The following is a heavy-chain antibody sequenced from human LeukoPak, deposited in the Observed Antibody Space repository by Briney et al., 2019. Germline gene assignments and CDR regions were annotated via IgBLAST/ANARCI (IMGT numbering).Heavy chain of an antibody. J-gene: IGHJ4*02. CDR1: GGSISSGGYY. CDR2: IYYSGST. CDR3: ASLDCSSTSCPFDY. V-gene: IGHV4-31*03. Sequence: PSENLSLTCTVPGGSISSGGYYWSWIRQHPGKGLEWIGYIYYSGSTYYNPSLKSRVTISVDTSKNQFSLKLSSVTAADTAVYYCASLDCSSTSCPFDYWGQGTLVTVSS. D-gene: IGHD2-2*01.